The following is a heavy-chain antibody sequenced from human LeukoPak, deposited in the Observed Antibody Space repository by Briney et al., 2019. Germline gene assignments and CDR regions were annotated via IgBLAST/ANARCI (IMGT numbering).Heavy chain of an antibody. V-gene: IGHV3-74*01. CDR1: GFTFSSYW. D-gene: IGHD6-19*01. J-gene: IGHJ3*02. CDR3: ARVGIAVAAIDAFDI. CDR2: INSDGSST. Sequence: GGSLRLSCAASGFTFSSYWMHWVRQAPGKGLVWVSRINSDGSSTSYADSVKGRFTISRDNAKNTLYLQMNSLRAEDTAVYYCARVGIAVAAIDAFDIWGQGTMVTVSS.